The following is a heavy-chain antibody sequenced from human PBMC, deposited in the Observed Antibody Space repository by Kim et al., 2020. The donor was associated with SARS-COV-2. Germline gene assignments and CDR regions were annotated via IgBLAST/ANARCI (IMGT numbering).Heavy chain of an antibody. Sequence: SETLSLTCAVSGGSISSSNWWSWVRQPPGKGLEWIGEIYHSGSTNYNPSLKSRVTISVDKSKNQFSLKLSSVTAADTAVYYCATLAYYDILTGYGVGFDYWGQGTLVTVSS. CDR3: ATLAYYDILTGYGVGFDY. D-gene: IGHD3-9*01. CDR2: IYHSGST. CDR1: GGSISSSNW. J-gene: IGHJ4*02. V-gene: IGHV4-4*02.